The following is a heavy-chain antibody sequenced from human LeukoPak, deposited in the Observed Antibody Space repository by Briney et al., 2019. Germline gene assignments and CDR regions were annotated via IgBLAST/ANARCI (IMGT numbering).Heavy chain of an antibody. V-gene: IGHV3-23*01. CDR3: AKRSAESSGYFDY. Sequence: PGGSLRLSCAASGFTFSSYAMSWVRQAPGKGLEWVSAISGSGGSTYYADSVKGRFTISRDNSKNTLYLQMNSLRADDTALYYCAKRSAESSGYFDYWGQGTLVTVSS. J-gene: IGHJ4*02. D-gene: IGHD6-19*01. CDR2: ISGSGGST. CDR1: GFTFSSYA.